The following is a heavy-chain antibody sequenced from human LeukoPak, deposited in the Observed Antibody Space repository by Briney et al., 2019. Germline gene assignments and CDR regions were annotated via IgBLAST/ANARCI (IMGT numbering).Heavy chain of an antibody. J-gene: IGHJ2*01. Sequence: SETLSLTCTVSGGSINSGSYYWSWIRQPAGKGLEWIGRIYTSGSTNYNPSLKSRVTISVDTSKNQFSLKLNSVTAADTAVYYCAREEIHILTGYHRRELYRYFDLWGRGTLVTVSS. D-gene: IGHD3-9*01. CDR1: GGSINSGSYY. CDR3: AREEIHILTGYHRRELYRYFDL. CDR2: IYTSGST. V-gene: IGHV4-61*02.